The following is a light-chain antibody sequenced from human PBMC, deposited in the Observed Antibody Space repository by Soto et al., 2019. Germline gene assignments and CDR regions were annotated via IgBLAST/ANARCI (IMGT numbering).Light chain of an antibody. CDR1: SSNIGSNT. CDR2: SNN. CDR3: AAWDDSLNAYV. V-gene: IGLV1-44*01. Sequence: QSVLTQPPSASGTPGQRVTISCSGSSSNIGSNTVSWYQQLPGPAPKLLIYSNNQRPSGVPDRFSGSKSGTSASLAISGLQSEDEADYYCAAWDDSLNAYVFGTGTKLTVL. J-gene: IGLJ1*01.